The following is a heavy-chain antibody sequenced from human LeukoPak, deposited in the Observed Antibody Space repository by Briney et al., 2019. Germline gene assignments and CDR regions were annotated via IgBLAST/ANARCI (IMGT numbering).Heavy chain of an antibody. Sequence: ASVKVSCKASGGTFSSYAISWVRQASGQGLEWMGGIIPIFGTANYAQKFQGRVTITADESTSTAYMELSSLRSEDTAVYYCASTTYYDFWSGYYRSYYYYYYMDVWGKGTTVTVSS. D-gene: IGHD3-3*01. CDR1: GGTFSSYA. V-gene: IGHV1-69*13. CDR3: ASTTYYDFWSGYYRSYYYYYYMDV. J-gene: IGHJ6*03. CDR2: IIPIFGTA.